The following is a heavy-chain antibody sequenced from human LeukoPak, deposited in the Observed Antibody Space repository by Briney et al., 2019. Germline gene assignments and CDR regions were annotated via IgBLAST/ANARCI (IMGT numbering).Heavy chain of an antibody. D-gene: IGHD3-22*01. CDR3: ASGYYDSSGYSHFDY. J-gene: IGHJ4*02. Sequence: ASVKVSCKASGYTFTSYYMHWVRQATGQGLEWMGIINPSGGSTSYAQKFQGRVTTTRDMSTSTVYMELSSLRSEDTAVYYCASGYYDSSGYSHFDYWGQGTLVTVSS. V-gene: IGHV1-46*01. CDR2: INPSGGST. CDR1: GYTFTSYY.